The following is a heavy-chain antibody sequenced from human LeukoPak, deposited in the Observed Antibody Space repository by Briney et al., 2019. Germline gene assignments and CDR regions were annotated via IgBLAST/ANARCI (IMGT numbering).Heavy chain of an antibody. V-gene: IGHV1-46*01. Sequence: ASVKVSCKASGYTFTSYYMHWVRQAPGQGLEWMGIINPSGGSTSYAQKFQGRVTITADESTSTAYMELSSLRSEDTAVYYCARDGDEYDILTGPYFDYWGQGTLVTVSS. CDR3: ARDGDEYDILTGPYFDY. D-gene: IGHD3-9*01. CDR2: INPSGGST. J-gene: IGHJ4*02. CDR1: GYTFTSYY.